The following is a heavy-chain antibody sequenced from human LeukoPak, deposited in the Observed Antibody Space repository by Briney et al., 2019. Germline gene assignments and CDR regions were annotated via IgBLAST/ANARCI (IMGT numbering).Heavy chain of an antibody. CDR3: ARAEDNFWSGPGGFDP. CDR1: GGSISSGGYY. CDR2: IYYSGST. D-gene: IGHD3-3*01. J-gene: IGHJ5*02. Sequence: SQTLSLTCTVSGGSISSGGYYWSWIRQHPGKGLEWIGYIYYSGSTYYNPSLKSRVTISVDTSKNQFSLKLSSVTAADTAVYYCARAEDNFWSGPGGFDPWGQGTLVTVSS. V-gene: IGHV4-31*03.